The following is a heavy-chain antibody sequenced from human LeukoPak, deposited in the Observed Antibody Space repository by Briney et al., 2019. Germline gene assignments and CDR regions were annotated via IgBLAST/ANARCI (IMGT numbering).Heavy chain of an antibody. CDR3: AREALPLYSYDIVPAFDY. J-gene: IGHJ4*02. Sequence: GGSLRLSCAASGFTFSDYYMNWIRQAPGKGLEWVSYICGSGTTRYYADSVKGRFTISRDTAKNSLYLQMNSLRAEDTAVYYCAREALPLYSYDIVPAFDYWGQGSLVTVSS. CDR1: GFTFSDYY. V-gene: IGHV3-11*04. CDR2: ICGSGTTR. D-gene: IGHD5-18*01.